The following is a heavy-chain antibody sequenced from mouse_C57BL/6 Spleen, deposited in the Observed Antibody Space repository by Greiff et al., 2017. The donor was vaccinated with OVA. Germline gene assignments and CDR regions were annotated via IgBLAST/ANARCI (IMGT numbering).Heavy chain of an antibody. J-gene: IGHJ1*03. V-gene: IGHV1-15*01. CDR1: GYTFTDYE. CDR3: TRCFYGYWYFDV. D-gene: IGHD1-1*02. Sequence: QVHVKQSGAELVRPGASVTLSCKASGYTFTDYEMHWVKQTPVHGLEWIGAIDPETGGTAYNQKFKGKAILTADKSSSTAYMELRSLTSEDSAVYYCTRCFYGYWYFDVWGTGTTVTVSS. CDR2: IDPETGGT.